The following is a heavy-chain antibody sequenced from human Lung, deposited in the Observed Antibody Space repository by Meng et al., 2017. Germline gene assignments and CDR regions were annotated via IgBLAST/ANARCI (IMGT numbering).Heavy chain of an antibody. Sequence: QVPLMQSVPEVKKPGASVKVSCKASGYTFAAYWIQWVRQAPGQGLEWMGRINPKSGDTHYAQRFQGRVTMTGDTSISTAYMELSGLRSDDTAMYYCARDEDISAAGKLFGDYWGQGTLVTVSS. V-gene: IGHV1-2*06. D-gene: IGHD6-13*01. CDR1: GYTFAAYW. J-gene: IGHJ4*02. CDR3: ARDEDISAAGKLFGDY. CDR2: INPKSGDT.